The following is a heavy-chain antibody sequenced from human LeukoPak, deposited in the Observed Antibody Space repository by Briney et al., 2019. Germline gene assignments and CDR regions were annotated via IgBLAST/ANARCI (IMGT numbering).Heavy chain of an antibody. V-gene: IGHV3-33*01. CDR2: IWYDGSNK. D-gene: IGHD5-24*01. Sequence: PGGSLRLSRAASGFTFSSYGMHWVRQAPGKGLEWVAVIWYDGSNKYYADSVKGRFTISRDNSKNTLSLQMNSLSREDTAIYYCVRRGGSDGWGAFDIWGQGTVVTVSS. CDR1: GFTFSSYG. J-gene: IGHJ3*02. CDR3: VRRGGSDGWGAFDI.